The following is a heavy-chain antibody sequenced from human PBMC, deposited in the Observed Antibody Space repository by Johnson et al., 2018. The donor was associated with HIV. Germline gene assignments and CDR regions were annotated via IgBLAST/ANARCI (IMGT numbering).Heavy chain of an antibody. Sequence: VQLVESGGGVVQPGRSLKLSCAVSGFTFSSYAMHWVRQAPGKGLEWVGRIKSKTDGGTTDYAAPVKGRFTISRDDSKNTLYLQMNSLKTEDTAVYYCTTGCSGGRACLWGQGTMVTVSS. CDR3: TTGCSGGRACL. V-gene: IGHV3-15*01. CDR1: GFTFSSYA. J-gene: IGHJ3*01. D-gene: IGHD2-15*01. CDR2: IKSKTDGGTT.